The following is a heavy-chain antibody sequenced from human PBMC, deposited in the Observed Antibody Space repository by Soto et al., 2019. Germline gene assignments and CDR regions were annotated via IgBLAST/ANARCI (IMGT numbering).Heavy chain of an antibody. Sequence: QVQLVQSGAEVRKPGASVKVSCEASGYTFTSYDIYWVRQATGQGLEWMGWMNPNTGNSAYAQKFQGRVTVTSDTSINTVHMELSSLRSEDTAVYYCARDDYGDPDTLHYYYYGMDVWGQGTTVTVSS. CDR2: MNPNTGNS. J-gene: IGHJ6*02. D-gene: IGHD4-17*01. CDR1: GYTFTSYD. V-gene: IGHV1-8*01. CDR3: ARDDYGDPDTLHYYYYGMDV.